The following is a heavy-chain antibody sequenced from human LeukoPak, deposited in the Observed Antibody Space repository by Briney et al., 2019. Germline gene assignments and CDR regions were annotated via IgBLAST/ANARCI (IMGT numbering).Heavy chain of an antibody. Sequence: GGSLRLSCAASGFTFSDYYRSWIRQAPGKGLEWVSYISSSGSTIYYADSVKGRFTISRDNAKNSLYLQMNSLRAEDTAVYYCARDRVSHYGSGSYYTPYTLWGQGTLVTVSS. V-gene: IGHV3-11*01. CDR2: ISSSGSTI. D-gene: IGHD3-10*01. CDR1: GFTFSDYY. CDR3: ARDRVSHYGSGSYYTPYTL. J-gene: IGHJ4*02.